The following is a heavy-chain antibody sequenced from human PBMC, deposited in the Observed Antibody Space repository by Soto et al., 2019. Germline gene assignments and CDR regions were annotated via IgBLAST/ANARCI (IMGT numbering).Heavy chain of an antibody. D-gene: IGHD3-3*01. CDR2: ISAYNGNT. J-gene: IGHJ4*02. Sequence: QVQLVQSGAEVKKPGASVKVSCKASGYTFTSYGISWVRQAPGQGLEWMGWISAYNGNTNYAQKLQGRVTMTTDTPTSTAYRELRSLRSDDTAVYYCARDEGDSTMFGVVSQGVGGYWGQGTLVTVSS. CDR3: ARDEGDSTMFGVVSQGVGGY. V-gene: IGHV1-18*01. CDR1: GYTFTSYG.